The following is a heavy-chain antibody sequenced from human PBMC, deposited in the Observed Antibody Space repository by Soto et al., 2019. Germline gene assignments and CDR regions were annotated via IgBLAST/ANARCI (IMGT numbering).Heavy chain of an antibody. V-gene: IGHV1-8*02. J-gene: IGHJ5*02. CDR3: ARVKGYVVAAAARRCIDP. Sequence: QVQLVQSGAEVKKPGASVKVSCKASGYTFTSYDINWVRQATGQGLEWMGWINANSGNTGYAQKFQGRVTMTRNSAIITGYMEPSSVDSEERTVYYWARVKGYVVAAAARRCIDPWGQGTLVTVSS. CDR1: GYTFTSYD. D-gene: IGHD2-15*01. CDR2: INANSGNT.